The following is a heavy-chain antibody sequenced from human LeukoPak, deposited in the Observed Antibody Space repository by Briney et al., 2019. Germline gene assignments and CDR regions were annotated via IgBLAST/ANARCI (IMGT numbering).Heavy chain of an antibody. CDR3: ARGMTRADY. J-gene: IGHJ4*02. D-gene: IGHD2-21*02. CDR1: GFTFSNYW. CDR2: IKEDGSEK. V-gene: IGHV3-7*01. Sequence: SGGTLRLSCAASGFTFSNYWMNWVRQAPGKGLEGVANIKEDGSEKYYVDSVKGRFTISRDNAKNSLYLQMNSLRAEDTAVYYCARGMTRADYWGQGTLVTVSS.